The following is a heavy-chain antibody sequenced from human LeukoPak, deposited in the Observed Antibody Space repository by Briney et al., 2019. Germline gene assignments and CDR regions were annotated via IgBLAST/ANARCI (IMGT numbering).Heavy chain of an antibody. CDR2: INHSGST. D-gene: IGHD4-17*01. CDR1: GGSFSGYY. V-gene: IGHV4-34*01. J-gene: IGHJ4*02. CDR3: ARDDYGDSGTTKDF. Sequence: SETLSLTCAVYGGSFSGYYWSWIRQPSGKGLEWIGEINHSGSTNYNPSLKSRVTISVDTSKNQFSLKLSSVTAADTAVYYCARDDYGDSGTTKDFWGQGNPCHRLL.